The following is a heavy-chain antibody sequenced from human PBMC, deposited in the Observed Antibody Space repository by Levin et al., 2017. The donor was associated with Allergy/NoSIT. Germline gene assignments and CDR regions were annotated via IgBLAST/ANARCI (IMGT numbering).Heavy chain of an antibody. CDR2: IKQDGSEK. Sequence: GESLKISCAASGFTFSSYWMSWVRQAPGKGLEWVANIKQDGSEKYYVDSVKGRFTISRDNAKNSLYLQMNSLRAEDTAVYYCARAGGDSYYDFWSGYYLGAFDIWGQGTMVTVSS. J-gene: IGHJ3*02. D-gene: IGHD3-3*01. CDR1: GFTFSSYW. CDR3: ARAGGDSYYDFWSGYYLGAFDI. V-gene: IGHV3-7*01.